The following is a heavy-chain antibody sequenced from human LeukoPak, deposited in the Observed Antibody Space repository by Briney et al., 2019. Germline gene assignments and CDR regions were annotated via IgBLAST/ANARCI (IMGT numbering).Heavy chain of an antibody. V-gene: IGHV4-39*07. D-gene: IGHD1-20*01. Sequence: PSETLSLTCTVSGGSISSSSYYWGWIRQPPGKGLEWIGSIYYSGSTYYNPSLKSRVTISVDTSKNQFSLKLSSVTAADTAVYYCASAAPDNWKGVHYWGQGTLVTVSS. CDR2: IYYSGST. CDR3: ASAAPDNWKGVHY. CDR1: GGSISSSSYY. J-gene: IGHJ4*02.